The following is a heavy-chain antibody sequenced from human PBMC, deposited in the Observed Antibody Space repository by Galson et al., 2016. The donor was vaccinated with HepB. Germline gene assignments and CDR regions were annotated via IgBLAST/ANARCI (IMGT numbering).Heavy chain of an antibody. D-gene: IGHD3-10*01. CDR2: IYYSGIT. Sequence: TLSLTCTVSGGSINSDDYYWSWIRQPPGKGLEWIGYIYYSGITYSNPSLKSRLTISVDTSKNQFSLKVRSVTAADTAVYYCARSSNYGSGSYPSPDGMDVWGQGTTVTVSS. J-gene: IGHJ6*02. V-gene: IGHV4-30-4*01. CDR3: ARSSNYGSGSYPSPDGMDV. CDR1: GGSINSDDYY.